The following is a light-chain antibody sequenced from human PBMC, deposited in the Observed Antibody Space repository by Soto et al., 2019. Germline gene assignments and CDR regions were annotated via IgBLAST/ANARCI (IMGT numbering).Light chain of an antibody. CDR2: EAS. Sequence: DIQMTQSPSTLSASVGDRVTITCRASQSISPWLAWYQQKPGKAPKLLIYEASSLEGGVPSRFSGSGSGAEFTLTISSLQPDDFATYYCQQYSSYGIAFGQGTRLEIK. J-gene: IGKJ5*01. V-gene: IGKV1-5*03. CDR1: QSISPW. CDR3: QQYSSYGIA.